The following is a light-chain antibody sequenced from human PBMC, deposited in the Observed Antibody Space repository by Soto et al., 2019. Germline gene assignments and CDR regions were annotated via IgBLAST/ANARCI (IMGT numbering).Light chain of an antibody. CDR2: WAT. J-gene: IGKJ2*01. CDR3: QYYFRSPYT. V-gene: IGKV4-1*01. Sequence: DMVLTQSPDSLSVSLGERATINCKSSQSVLYSSNNRNYLAWYRQRPRQPPELLIYWATTRNSGVPDRFSGSGSGTNFTLTISRLQTEDAAVYYCQYYFRSPYTFGQGTKLEIK. CDR1: QSVLYSSNNRNY.